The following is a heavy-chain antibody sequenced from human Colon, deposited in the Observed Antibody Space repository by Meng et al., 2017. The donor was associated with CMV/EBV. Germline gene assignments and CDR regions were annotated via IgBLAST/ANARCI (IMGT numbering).Heavy chain of an antibody. CDR2: ISYDGSTE. D-gene: IGHD2-15*01. CDR3: ARDRNDCSGIKCRIIGFIKCYAMDV. CDR1: GFTFRSHA. J-gene: IGHJ6*02. Sequence: GESLKISCAVSGFTFRSHAMHWVRQAPGKGLEWVAVISYDGSTERTAESVRGRFSISRDNSTNTMYLQLNSLRAYDTAVYYCARDRNDCSGIKCRIIGFIKCYAMDVWGQGTTVTVSS. V-gene: IGHV3-30*04.